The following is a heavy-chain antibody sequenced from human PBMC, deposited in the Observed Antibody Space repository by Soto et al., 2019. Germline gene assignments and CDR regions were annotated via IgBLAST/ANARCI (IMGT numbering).Heavy chain of an antibody. V-gene: IGHV1-2*07. CDR2: INPNNDDT. J-gene: IGHJ4*01. D-gene: IGHD6-13*01. CDR3: ARDCPAGPGIGWDY. Sequence: ASVKVSCTASAYIFTDYYIHWVRHAPGQGLEWMGWINPNNDDTRYAHQFRGRVTVTMDTSISTAYMDLTRLTSDDTAVYYSARDCPAGPGIGWDYWGQGTLVTVSS. CDR1: AYIFTDYY.